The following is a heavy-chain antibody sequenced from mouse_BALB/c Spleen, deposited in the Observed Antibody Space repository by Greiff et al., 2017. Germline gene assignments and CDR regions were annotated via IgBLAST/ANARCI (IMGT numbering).Heavy chain of an antibody. J-gene: IGHJ4*01. CDR3: ARDELHYAMDY. D-gene: IGHD2-12*01. Sequence: VQLVESGPGLVAPSQSLSITCTVSGFSLTGYGVNWVRQPPGKGLEWLGMIWGDGSTDYTSALKSRLSISKDNSKSHVFLKMNSLQTDDTARYYCARDELHYAMDYWGQGTSVTVSS. V-gene: IGHV2-6-7*01. CDR2: IWGDGST. CDR1: GFSLTGYG.